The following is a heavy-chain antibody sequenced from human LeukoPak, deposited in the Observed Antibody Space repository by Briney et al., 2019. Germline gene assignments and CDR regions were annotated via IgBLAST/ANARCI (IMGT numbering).Heavy chain of an antibody. CDR1: GYTFTGYY. CDR2: INPNSGGT. Sequence: ASVKVSCKASGYTFTGYYMHWVRQAPGQGLEWMGWINPNSGGTNYAQKFQGRVTMTRDTSISTAYMELSRLRSDATAVYYCARKVPSPISWRNYYMDVWGKGTTVTVSS. J-gene: IGHJ6*03. CDR3: ARKVPSPISWRNYYMDV. V-gene: IGHV1-2*02. D-gene: IGHD2-15*01.